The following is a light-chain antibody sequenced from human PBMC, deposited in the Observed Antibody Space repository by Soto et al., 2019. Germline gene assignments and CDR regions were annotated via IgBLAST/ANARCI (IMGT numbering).Light chain of an antibody. V-gene: IGLV2-14*03. CDR2: DVN. CDR3: TSWTTSTTII. CDR1: SSDIGAYNF. J-gene: IGLJ2*01. Sequence: QSALTQPASVSGSPGQSITISCTGTSSDIGAYNFVSWYQQHPGKAPKLMLYDVNIRPSGVSHRFSDSKSVNTASLTISGLQAEDEADYYCTSWTTSTTIIFGGGTKLTV.